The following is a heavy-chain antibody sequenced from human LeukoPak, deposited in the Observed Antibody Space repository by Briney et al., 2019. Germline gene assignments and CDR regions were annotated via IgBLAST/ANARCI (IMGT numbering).Heavy chain of an antibody. CDR2: ISGTGDKT. D-gene: IGHD6-19*01. Sequence: SGGSLRLSCAASRFTFSSYAMSWVRQAPGRGLEWVSTISGTGDKTYYADSVKGRFTISRDNAMDTLYLQMNSLKAEDTAVYYCAKDPVVYHGGSGWHYFDYWGQGTLVTVSS. V-gene: IGHV3-23*01. J-gene: IGHJ4*02. CDR1: RFTFSSYA. CDR3: AKDPVVYHGGSGWHYFDY.